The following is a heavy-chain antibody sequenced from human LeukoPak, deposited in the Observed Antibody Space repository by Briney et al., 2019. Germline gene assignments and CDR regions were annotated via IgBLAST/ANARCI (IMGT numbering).Heavy chain of an antibody. D-gene: IGHD2-2*01. Sequence: PGGSLRLSCAASGFTFSSYSMNWVRQAPGKGLEWVSSISSSSSYIYYADSVKGRFTISRDNAKNSLYPQMNSLRAEDTAVYYCARDLYCSSTSCYPNWFDPWGQGTLVTVSS. J-gene: IGHJ5*02. CDR3: ARDLYCSSTSCYPNWFDP. CDR1: GFTFSSYS. V-gene: IGHV3-21*01. CDR2: ISSSSSYI.